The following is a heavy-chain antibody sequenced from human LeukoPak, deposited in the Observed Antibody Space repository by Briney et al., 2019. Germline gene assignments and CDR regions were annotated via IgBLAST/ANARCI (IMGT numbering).Heavy chain of an antibody. CDR3: VGSTGFPYYFDY. V-gene: IGHV5-51*01. D-gene: IGHD3-9*01. CDR1: GSRFSCYW. CDR2: LYPCNSET. J-gene: IGHJ4*02. Sequence: GASLKISCKASGSRFSCYWIGWVRPMPGKSLEWMAILYPCNSETRYSPSFQGQVTVSADESISTAYLQWSSLKASDTAMYYCVGSTGFPYYFDYWGQGTLVTVSA.